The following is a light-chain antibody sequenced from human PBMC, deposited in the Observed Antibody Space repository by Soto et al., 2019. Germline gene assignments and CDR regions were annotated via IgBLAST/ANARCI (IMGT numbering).Light chain of an antibody. V-gene: IGKV1-5*03. Sequence: DIQITQYTANLSASVGDRVTITCRASESISSWLAWYQQKPGKAPKLLIYKASSLESGVPSRFSGSGSGTEFTLTINSLQADDFATYYCQQHNSFSITFGQGTLLEIK. J-gene: IGKJ5*01. CDR1: ESISSW. CDR2: KAS. CDR3: QQHNSFSIT.